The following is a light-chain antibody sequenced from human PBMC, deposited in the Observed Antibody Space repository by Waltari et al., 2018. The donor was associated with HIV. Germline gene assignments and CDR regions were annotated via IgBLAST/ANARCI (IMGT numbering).Light chain of an antibody. CDR1: SSNIGARFD. Sequence: QSVLTPPPSVSGAPGQRVTIPCTGSSSNIGARFDVHWYQQLPGTAPKLLIYGDNNRPSGVPDRFSGSKSGTSASLAITGLQAEDEADYYCQSYDSSLSGSVFGGGTKLTVL. V-gene: IGLV1-40*01. CDR3: QSYDSSLSGSV. J-gene: IGLJ3*02. CDR2: GDN.